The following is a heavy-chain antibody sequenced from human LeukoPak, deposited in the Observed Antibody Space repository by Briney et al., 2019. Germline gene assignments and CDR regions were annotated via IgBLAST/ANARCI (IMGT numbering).Heavy chain of an antibody. Sequence: GRSLRLSCAASGFTFSSYWMSWVRQAPGKGLEWVANIKQDGSEKYYVDSVKGRFTISRDNAKNSLYLQMNSLRAEDTAVYYCARAPSITIFGVPQGGNWFDPWGQGTLVTVSS. CDR1: GFTFSSYW. D-gene: IGHD3-3*01. V-gene: IGHV3-7*01. CDR2: IKQDGSEK. CDR3: ARAPSITIFGVPQGGNWFDP. J-gene: IGHJ5*02.